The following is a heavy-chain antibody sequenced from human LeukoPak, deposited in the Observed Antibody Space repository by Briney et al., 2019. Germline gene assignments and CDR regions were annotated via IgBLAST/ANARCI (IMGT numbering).Heavy chain of an antibody. CDR1: GVSINTCCYY. D-gene: IGHD5-18*01. Sequence: SETLSLTCDVSGVSINTCCYYWTWIRQPPGKGLEWIGYKYYSGSTRYNSSLRSRLTISLDSSKNQFSLRLTSVTAADTAVYYCARGRSYGFDFDLGGTGTLVLVSS. CDR3: ARGRSYGFDFDL. V-gene: IGHV4-61*01. CDR2: KYYSGST. J-gene: IGHJ4*02.